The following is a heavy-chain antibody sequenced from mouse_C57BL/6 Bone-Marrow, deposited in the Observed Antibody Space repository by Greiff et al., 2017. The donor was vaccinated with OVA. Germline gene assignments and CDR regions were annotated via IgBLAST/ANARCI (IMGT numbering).Heavy chain of an antibody. J-gene: IGHJ3*01. Sequence: QVQLQQSGAELARPGASVKLSCKASGYTFTSYGISWVKQRTGQGLEWIGEIYPRSGNTYHNEKFKGKATLTADKSSITAYMELRSLTSEDSAVYFCARRGQLRHQAWFAYWGQGTLVTVSA. V-gene: IGHV1-81*01. CDR1: GYTFTSYG. D-gene: IGHD3-2*02. CDR3: ARRGQLRHQAWFAY. CDR2: IYPRSGNT.